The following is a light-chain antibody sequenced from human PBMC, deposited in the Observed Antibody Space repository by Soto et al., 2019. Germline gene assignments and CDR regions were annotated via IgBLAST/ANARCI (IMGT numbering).Light chain of an antibody. CDR3: QQSYSTPPYT. CDR1: QSISSY. CDR2: AAS. J-gene: IGKJ2*01. Sequence: DVQMTQNQSSLSASVGDRVTITCRASQSISSYLNWYQQKPGKAPKLLIYAASSLQSGVPSRFSGSGSGTDFTLTISSLQPEDFATYYCQQSYSTPPYTFGQGANADIK. V-gene: IGKV1-39*01.